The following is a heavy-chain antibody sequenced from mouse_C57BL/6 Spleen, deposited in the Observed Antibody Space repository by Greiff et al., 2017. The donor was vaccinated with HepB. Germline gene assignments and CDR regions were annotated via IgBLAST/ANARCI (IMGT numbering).Heavy chain of an antibody. CDR2: IDPNSGGT. V-gene: IGHV1-72*01. CDR1: GYTFTSYW. Sequence: QVQLKQPGAELVKPGASVKLSCKASGYTFTSYWMHWVKQRPGRGLEWIGTIDPNSGGTKYNEKFKSKATLTVDKPSSTAYMQLSSLTSEDSAVYYCFVNYDWYFDVWGTGTTVTVSS. J-gene: IGHJ1*03. CDR3: FVNYDWYFDV. D-gene: IGHD1-1*02.